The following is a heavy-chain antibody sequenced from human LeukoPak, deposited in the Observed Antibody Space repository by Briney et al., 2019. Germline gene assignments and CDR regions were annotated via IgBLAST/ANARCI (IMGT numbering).Heavy chain of an antibody. Sequence: GWAVRLSLVASLCVYRRYPMHWVRQARGRGVAGLAVISYDGSNKYYADSVKGRFAISRDNSKNTLYLQMNSLRAEDTAVYYCARDDTASPTYSFQHWGQGTLVTVSS. D-gene: IGHD5-18*01. CDR3: ARDDTASPTYSFQH. V-gene: IGHV3-30*09. CDR2: ISYDGSNK. J-gene: IGHJ1*01. CDR1: LCVYRRYP.